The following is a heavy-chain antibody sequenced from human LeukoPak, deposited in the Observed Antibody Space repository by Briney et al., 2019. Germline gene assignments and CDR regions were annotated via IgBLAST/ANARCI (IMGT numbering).Heavy chain of an antibody. CDR3: AKDLSPGPD. Sequence: PGGSLRLSCAASGFTFSSYSMNWARQAPGKGLKWVSAIIGSGLTTYYADSVKGRFTISRDNSKNTLYLQMNSLRAEDTAVYYCAKDLSPGPDWGQGTLVTVSS. CDR1: GFTFSSYS. J-gene: IGHJ4*02. V-gene: IGHV3-23*01. CDR2: IIGSGLTT.